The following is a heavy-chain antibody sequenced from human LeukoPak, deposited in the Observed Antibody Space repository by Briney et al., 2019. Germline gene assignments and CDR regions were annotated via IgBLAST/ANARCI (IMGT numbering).Heavy chain of an antibody. Sequence: GGSLRLSCAASGLPVSNNDVSWVRQAPGKGLEWVSVIDIRGDTYYAETVKGRFTISRDKSKNTVSLQMDSLRAEDTAVYFCARRTGYGYGLDCWGQGTLVTVSS. D-gene: IGHD5-18*01. CDR2: IDIRGDT. CDR3: ARRTGYGYGLDC. CDR1: GLPVSNND. J-gene: IGHJ4*02. V-gene: IGHV3-53*01.